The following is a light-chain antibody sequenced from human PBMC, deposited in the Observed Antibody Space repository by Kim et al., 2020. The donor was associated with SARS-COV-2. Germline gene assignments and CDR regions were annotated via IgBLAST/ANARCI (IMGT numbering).Light chain of an antibody. J-gene: IGLJ3*02. CDR1: SSNIGSNY. CDR3: ASWDDSLSGRV. Sequence: GQRLTIPCSGSSSNIGSNYVYWNQRLPGTAPQLLIYRNNHRPSGVPDRFAGSKSGTSASLAITGLRSEDEADNFCASWDDSLSGRVFGGGTKLTVL. CDR2: RNN. V-gene: IGLV1-47*01.